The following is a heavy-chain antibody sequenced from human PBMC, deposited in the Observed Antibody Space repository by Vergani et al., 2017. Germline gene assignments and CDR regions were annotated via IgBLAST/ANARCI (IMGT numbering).Heavy chain of an antibody. V-gene: IGHV1-2*02. CDR2: SNPNSGGT. CDR3: ARVGFYYDSSKHFDY. J-gene: IGHJ4*02. CDR1: GYTFTGYY. Sequence: QVQLVQSGAEVKKPGASVKVSCKASGYTFTGYYMHWVRQAPGQGLEWMGWSNPNSGGTNYAQKFQGRVTITRDTSISTAYMELSRLRSDDTAVYYCARVGFYYDSSKHFDYWGQGTLVTVSS. D-gene: IGHD3-22*01.